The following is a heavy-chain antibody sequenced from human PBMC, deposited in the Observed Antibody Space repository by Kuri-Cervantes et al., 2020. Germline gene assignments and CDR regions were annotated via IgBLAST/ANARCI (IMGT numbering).Heavy chain of an antibody. V-gene: IGHV3-53*01. CDR1: GFTVSSNY. CDR2: IYSGGST. CDR3: ARWASDAFDI. Sequence: LTCAASGFTVSSNYMSWVRQAPGKGLEWVSVIYSGGSTYYADSVKGRFTISRDNSKNTLYLQMNSLRAEDTAVYYCARWASDAFDIWGQGTMVTVSS. J-gene: IGHJ3*02.